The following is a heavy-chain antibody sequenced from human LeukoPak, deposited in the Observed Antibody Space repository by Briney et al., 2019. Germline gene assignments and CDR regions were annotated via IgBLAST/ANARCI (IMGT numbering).Heavy chain of an antibody. J-gene: IGHJ5*02. CDR2: IYYSGST. CDR1: GGSISSYY. Sequence: PSETLSLTCTVSGGSISSYYWSWIRQPPGKGLEWIGYIYYSGSTNYNPSLKSRVTISVDTSKNQFSLKLSSVTAADTAVYYCARDRYSSNWFDPWGQGTLVTVSS. V-gene: IGHV4-59*01. D-gene: IGHD6-13*01. CDR3: ARDRYSSNWFDP.